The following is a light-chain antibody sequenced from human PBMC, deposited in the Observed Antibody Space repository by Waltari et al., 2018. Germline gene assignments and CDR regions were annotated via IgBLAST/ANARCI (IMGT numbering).Light chain of an antibody. CDR1: QSISSW. Sequence: DIQTPQSPSTLSASVGDRVTITCRASQSISSWLAWYQPKPGKAPKLLIYKASSLESGVPSRFSGSGSGTEFTLTISSLQPDDFATYYCQQYNSYSLTFGGGTKVEIK. CDR2: KAS. CDR3: QQYNSYSLT. J-gene: IGKJ4*01. V-gene: IGKV1-5*03.